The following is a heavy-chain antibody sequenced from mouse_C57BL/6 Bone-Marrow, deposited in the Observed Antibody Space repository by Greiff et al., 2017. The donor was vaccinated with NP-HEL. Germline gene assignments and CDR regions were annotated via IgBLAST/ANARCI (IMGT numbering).Heavy chain of an antibody. CDR3: ARHYYYGSGWYFDV. V-gene: IGHV1-64*01. J-gene: IGHJ1*03. CDR2: IHPNSGST. CDR1: GYTFTSYW. Sequence: QVQLKQPGAELVKPGASVKLSCKASGYTFTSYWMHWVKQRPGQGLEWIGMIHPNSGSTNYNEKFKSKATLTVDKSSSTAYMQLSSLTSEDSAVYYCARHYYYGSGWYFDVWGTGTTVTVSS. D-gene: IGHD1-1*01.